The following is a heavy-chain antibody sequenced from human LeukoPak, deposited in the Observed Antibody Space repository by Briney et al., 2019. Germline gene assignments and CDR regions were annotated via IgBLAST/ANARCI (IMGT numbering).Heavy chain of an antibody. CDR3: ARDGGFFDWYFDY. D-gene: IGHD3-9*01. V-gene: IGHV3-33*01. CDR2: IWYDGSNK. Sequence: GGSLRLSCAASGFTFSSYGMHRVRQAPGKGLEWVAVIWYDGSNKYYADSVKGRFTISRDNSKNTLYLQMNSLRAEDTAVYYCARDGGFFDWYFDYWGQGTLVTVSS. J-gene: IGHJ4*02. CDR1: GFTFSSYG.